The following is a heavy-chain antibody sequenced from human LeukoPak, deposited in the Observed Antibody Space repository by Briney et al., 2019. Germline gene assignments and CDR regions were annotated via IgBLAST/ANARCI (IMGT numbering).Heavy chain of an antibody. J-gene: IGHJ3*02. V-gene: IGHV3-23*01. Sequence: GGSLRLSCAASGFTFTDYAMGWVCQAPGQGLEWASTISASGSTTYYADSVRGRFTISRDNSKNTLSLQMSSLRAEDTALYYCARAAPLAARGAFDIWGQGTMVTVSS. CDR3: ARAAPLAARGAFDI. CDR2: ISASGSTT. D-gene: IGHD6-6*01. CDR1: GFTFTDYA.